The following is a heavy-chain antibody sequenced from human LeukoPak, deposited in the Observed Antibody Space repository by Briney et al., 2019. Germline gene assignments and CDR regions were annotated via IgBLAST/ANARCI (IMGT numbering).Heavy chain of an antibody. CDR1: GGSISSSNW. J-gene: IGHJ4*02. CDR2: IYHSGST. D-gene: IGHD3-10*01. V-gene: IGHV4-4*02. Sequence: SETLSLTCAVSGGSISSSNWWSWVRQPPGKGLEWIGEIYHSGSTNYNPSLKSRVTISVDKSKNQFSLKLSSVTAADTAVYYCARDLEGGPYYYGSGSFEGFDYWGQGTLVTVSS. CDR3: ARDLEGGPYYYGSGSFEGFDY.